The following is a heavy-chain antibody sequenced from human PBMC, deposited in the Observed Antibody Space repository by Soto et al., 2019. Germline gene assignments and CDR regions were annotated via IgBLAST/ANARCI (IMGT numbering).Heavy chain of an antibody. Sequence: ASVKVAFKASGYTFTGYYMHWVRQAPGQGLEWMGWINPNSGGTNYAQKFQGWVTMTRDTSISTAYMELSRLRSDDTAVYYCARGGGNGKGNWFDPWGQGTLVTVSS. D-gene: IGHD2-15*01. J-gene: IGHJ5*02. V-gene: IGHV1-2*04. CDR2: INPNSGGT. CDR1: GYTFTGYY. CDR3: ARGGGNGKGNWFDP.